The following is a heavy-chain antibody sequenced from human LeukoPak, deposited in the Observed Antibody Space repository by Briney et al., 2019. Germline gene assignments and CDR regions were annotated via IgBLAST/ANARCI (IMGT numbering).Heavy chain of an antibody. V-gene: IGHV3-30*04. D-gene: IGHD2/OR15-2a*01. J-gene: IGHJ4*02. CDR1: GFTFSSYA. CDR2: ISYDGSNK. CDR3: ARDWFHAIDY. Sequence: GGSLRLSCAASGFTFSSYAMHWVRQAPGKGLEWVAVISYDGSNKYYADSVKGRFTISRDNSKNTLYLQMNSLRAEDTAVYYCARDWFHAIDYWGQGTLVTVSS.